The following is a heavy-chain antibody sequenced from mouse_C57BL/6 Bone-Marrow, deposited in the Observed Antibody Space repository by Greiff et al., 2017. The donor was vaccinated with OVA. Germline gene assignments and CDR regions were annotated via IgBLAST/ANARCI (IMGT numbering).Heavy chain of an antibody. V-gene: IGHV3-8*01. CDR1: GYSITSDY. CDR2: ISYSGST. J-gene: IGHJ4*01. Sequence: EVQLKESGPGLAKPSQSLSLTCSVTGYSITSDYWNWIRKFPGNKLEYIGYISYSGSTYYNPSLNSRISITRDTSKNQYDLQMNSVKTEDTATYYCARWNSRYAMDYWGQGTSVTVSS. CDR3: ARWNSRYAMDY.